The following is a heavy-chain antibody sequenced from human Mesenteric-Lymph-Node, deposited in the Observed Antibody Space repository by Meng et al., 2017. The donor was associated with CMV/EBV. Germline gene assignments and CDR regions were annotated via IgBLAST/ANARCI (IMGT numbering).Heavy chain of an antibody. J-gene: IGHJ4*02. CDR3: ATELGYDSSGYYGDY. CDR2: ISDDGINK. CDR1: EFTFRSYA. V-gene: IGHV3-30*04. Sequence: GESLKISCAASEFTFRSYAMHWVRQAPGKGLEWVAAISDDGINKYYTDSVKGRFTISRDNSKNALYLQMNTLRAEDTAVYYCATELGYDSSGYYGDYWGQGTLVTVSS. D-gene: IGHD3-22*01.